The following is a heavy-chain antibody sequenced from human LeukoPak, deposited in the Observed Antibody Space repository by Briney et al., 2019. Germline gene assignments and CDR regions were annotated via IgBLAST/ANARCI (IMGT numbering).Heavy chain of an antibody. D-gene: IGHD6-25*01. CDR1: GGSINGYY. Sequence: SETLSLTCTVSGGSINGYYWSWIRQPPGKGLEGIGYIYSSGSTNYNPSLKSRVTISVDTSKNQFSLKLTSVTAADTAVYYCARHDSSRLPLDYWGQGTLVTVSS. CDR3: ARHDSSRLPLDY. J-gene: IGHJ4*02. V-gene: IGHV4-59*08. CDR2: IYSSGST.